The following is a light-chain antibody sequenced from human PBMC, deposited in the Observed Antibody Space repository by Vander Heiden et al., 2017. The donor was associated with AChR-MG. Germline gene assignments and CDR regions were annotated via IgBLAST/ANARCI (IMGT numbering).Light chain of an antibody. CDR3: QSYDRTTVV. Sequence: NLMLTQPHSVSESPGQTVTISCTRSSCSIASNNVQWYQQRPGSVPTSLIYEDEERPSGVPDRFSGSIDRSANSASLTISGLKSEDEADYYCQSYDRTTVVFGGGTKLTVL. CDR1: SCSIASNN. CDR2: EDE. J-gene: IGLJ2*01. V-gene: IGLV6-57*03.